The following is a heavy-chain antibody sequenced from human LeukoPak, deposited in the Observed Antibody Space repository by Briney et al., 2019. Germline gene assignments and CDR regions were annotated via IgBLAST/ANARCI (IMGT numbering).Heavy chain of an antibody. Sequence: TASETLSLTCTVSGYSISSVYYWGWIRQPPGKGLEWIATLYHSGRTYYNPSLKSRVTISADTSKNQFSLKLTSVTAADTAVYYCARVVTMPLRAIYYFDYWGQGTLVTVSS. V-gene: IGHV4-38-2*02. J-gene: IGHJ4*02. CDR2: LYHSGRT. CDR3: ARVVTMPLRAIYYFDY. D-gene: IGHD3-10*01. CDR1: GYSISSVYY.